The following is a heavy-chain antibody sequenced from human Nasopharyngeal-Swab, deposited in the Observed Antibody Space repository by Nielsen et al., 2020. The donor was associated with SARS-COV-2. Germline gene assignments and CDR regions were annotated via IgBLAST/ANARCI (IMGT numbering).Heavy chain of an antibody. Sequence: GGSLRLSCPASGSTFSTYAMYWVRQPPAKGLEWVSLISGSGCSTYYADSVQGRFTLSRDNCKNTLYLQMNSLRAEDTAVYYCAKRDDYYESSGLGDWGQGTLVTVSS. CDR1: GSTFSTYA. V-gene: IGHV3-23*01. D-gene: IGHD3-22*01. CDR3: AKRDDYYESSGLGD. CDR2: ISGSGCST. J-gene: IGHJ4*02.